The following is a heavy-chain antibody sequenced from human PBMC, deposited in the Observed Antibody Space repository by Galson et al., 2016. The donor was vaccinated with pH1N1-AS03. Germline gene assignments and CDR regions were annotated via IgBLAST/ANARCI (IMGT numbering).Heavy chain of an antibody. CDR2: IYGGGDT. Sequence: SLRLSCAASGFTINNNYMSWVRQAPGKGLEWVSVIYGGGDTFYADSVKGRFTISLDNSKNTVYLQMNSLRVEETAVCYCSREPWRSTQGEYWGQGTLGTVSS. J-gene: IGHJ4*02. V-gene: IGHV3-53*01. D-gene: IGHD3-16*01. CDR1: GFTINNNY. CDR3: SREPWRSTQGEY.